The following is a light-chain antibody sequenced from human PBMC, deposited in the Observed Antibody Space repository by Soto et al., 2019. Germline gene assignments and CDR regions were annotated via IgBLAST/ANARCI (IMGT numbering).Light chain of an antibody. CDR3: QPYSHWLT. Sequence: IELTQSPGTLSLSPGDRATLTCRASQSVSSSFLAWYQQKPGQAPRLLIYGASSRATGIPDRFSGSGSGTEFTLTISSLQSEDFAVYYSQPYSHWLTFGGGTKVDIK. CDR1: QSVSSSF. V-gene: IGKV3-20*01. J-gene: IGKJ4*01. CDR2: GAS.